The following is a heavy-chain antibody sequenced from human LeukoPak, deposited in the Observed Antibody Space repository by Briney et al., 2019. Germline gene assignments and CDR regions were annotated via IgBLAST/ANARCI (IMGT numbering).Heavy chain of an antibody. CDR2: INYSGST. V-gene: IGHV4-39*01. CDR1: GGSISSSRYY. Sequence: PSETLSLTCAVSGGSISSSRYYWGWVRQPPGKGLEWIGSINYSGSTYYSPSLKSRVTISVDTSKNQFSLKLSSVTAADTAVYHCARHSSYYGNFDYWGQGTLVTVSS. J-gene: IGHJ4*02. D-gene: IGHD3-10*01. CDR3: ARHSSYYGNFDY.